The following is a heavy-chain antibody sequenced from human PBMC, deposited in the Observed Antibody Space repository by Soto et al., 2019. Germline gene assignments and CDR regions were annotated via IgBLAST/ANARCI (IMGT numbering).Heavy chain of an antibody. CDR2: INHSGST. D-gene: IGHD3-3*01. Sequence: PSETLSLTCSVYGGSFSDYYWSWIRQPPGKGLEWIGEINHSGSTNYNPSLKSRVTISVHTSKNQFSLKLSSVTAADTAVYYCARARKGSGSDYYHHYGMDVWGKGTTVTVSS. J-gene: IGHJ6*04. V-gene: IGHV4-34*01. CDR3: ARARKGSGSDYYHHYGMDV. CDR1: GGSFSDYY.